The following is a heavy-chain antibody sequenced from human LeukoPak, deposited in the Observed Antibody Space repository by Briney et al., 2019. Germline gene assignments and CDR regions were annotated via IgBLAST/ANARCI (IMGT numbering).Heavy chain of an antibody. J-gene: IGHJ3*02. D-gene: IGHD2-2*01. CDR2: IYYSGST. CDR3: ARDSSYAAAFDI. Sequence: SETLSLTCTVSGGSISSYYWSWIRQPPGKGLEWIGYIYYSGSTNYNPSLKSRVTISVDTSKNQFSLKLSSVTAADTAVYYCARDSSYAAAFDIWGQGTMVTVPS. V-gene: IGHV4-59*01. CDR1: GGSISSYY.